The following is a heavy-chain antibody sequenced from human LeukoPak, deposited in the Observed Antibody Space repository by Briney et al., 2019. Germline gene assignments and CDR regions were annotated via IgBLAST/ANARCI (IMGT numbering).Heavy chain of an antibody. CDR3: AKDLRAAEREDAFDI. V-gene: IGHV3-30*02. CDR2: IRYDGSNK. Sequence: PGGSLRLSCAASGFTFSSYGMHWVRQAPGKGLEWVAFIRYDGSNKYYADSVKGRFTISRDNSKNTLYLQMNSLRAEDTAVYYCAKDLRAAEREDAFDIWGQGTMVTVSS. CDR1: GFTFSSYG. D-gene: IGHD5-24*01. J-gene: IGHJ3*02.